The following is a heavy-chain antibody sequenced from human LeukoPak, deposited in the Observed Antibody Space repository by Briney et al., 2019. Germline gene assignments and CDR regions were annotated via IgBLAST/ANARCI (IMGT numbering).Heavy chain of an antibody. D-gene: IGHD1-26*01. CDR1: GFTFSGHW. Sequence: VRTLRLSCAASGFTFSGHWMHWVRQAPGKGLVWVSHINSDVSDTTYADSVKGRFTISRDNAKNTLYLQLNSLRVEDTAVYFCVRDGVGAGGDFDYWGQGTLVTVSS. J-gene: IGHJ4*02. CDR3: VRDGVGAGGDFDY. CDR2: INSDVSDT. V-gene: IGHV3-74*03.